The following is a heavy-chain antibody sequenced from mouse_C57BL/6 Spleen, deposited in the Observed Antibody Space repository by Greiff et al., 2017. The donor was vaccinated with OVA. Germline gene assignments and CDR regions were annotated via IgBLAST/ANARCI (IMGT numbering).Heavy chain of an antibody. D-gene: IGHD1-1*01. CDR2: ILPGSGST. CDR3: ARSLGTSYDAMDY. CDR1: GYTFTGYW. V-gene: IGHV1-9*01. Sequence: QVQLQQSGAELMKPGASVKLSCKATGYTFTGYWIEWVKQRPGHGLEWIGEILPGSGSTNYNEKFKGKAKFTADTSSNTAYMQLSSLTTEDSAIYDCARSLGTSYDAMDYWGQGTSVTVSS. J-gene: IGHJ4*01.